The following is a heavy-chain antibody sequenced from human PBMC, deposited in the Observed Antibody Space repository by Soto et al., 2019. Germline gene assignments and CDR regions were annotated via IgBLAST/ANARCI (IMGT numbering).Heavy chain of an antibody. CDR1: GGTFSSYA. V-gene: IGHV1-69*13. Sequence: SVKVSCKASGGTFSSYAISWVRQAPGQGLEWMGGIIPIFGTANYAQKFQGRVTITADESTSTAYMELSSLRSEDTAVYYCASLPYGAGSYYTDSSWGQGTLVTVSS. CDR2: IIPIFGTA. D-gene: IGHD3-10*01. CDR3: ASLPYGAGSYYTDSS. J-gene: IGHJ5*02.